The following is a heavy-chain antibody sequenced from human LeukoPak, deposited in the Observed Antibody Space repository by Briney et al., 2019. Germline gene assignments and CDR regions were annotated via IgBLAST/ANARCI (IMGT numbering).Heavy chain of an antibody. CDR3: AREIRIGYSYGYDAFDI. Sequence: SVKVSCKASGGTFSSYAISWVRQAPGQGLEWMGGIIPIFGTANYAQKFQGRVTITADESTSTAYMELSSLRAEDTAVYYCAREIRIGYSYGYDAFDIWGQGTMVTVSS. J-gene: IGHJ3*02. D-gene: IGHD5-18*01. CDR2: IIPIFGTA. V-gene: IGHV1-69*01. CDR1: GGTFSSYA.